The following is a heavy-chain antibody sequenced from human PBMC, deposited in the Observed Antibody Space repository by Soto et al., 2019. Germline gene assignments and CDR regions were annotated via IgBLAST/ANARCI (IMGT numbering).Heavy chain of an antibody. D-gene: IGHD3-22*01. CDR1: GYSFTSYW. V-gene: IGHV5-51*01. CDR2: IYPGDSDT. J-gene: IGHJ5*02. Sequence: GESLKISCKGSGYSFTSYWIGWVRQMPGKGLEWMGIIYPGDSDTRYSPSFQGQVTISADKSISTAYLQWSSLKASDTAMYYCARRYDSSGYYSLNWFDPWGQGTLVTVSS. CDR3: ARRYDSSGYYSLNWFDP.